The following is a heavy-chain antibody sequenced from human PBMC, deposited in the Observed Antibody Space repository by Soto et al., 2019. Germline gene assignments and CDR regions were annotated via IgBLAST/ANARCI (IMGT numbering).Heavy chain of an antibody. J-gene: IGHJ4*02. D-gene: IGHD3-10*01. CDR3: ARWFTYGNFDYFDY. CDR2: IDSGGRTT. CDR1: GFTLSSAW. V-gene: IGHV3-74*01. Sequence: HPGGSLRLSCAACGFTLSSAWMHWFRQAPGKGLVWVSRIDSGGRTTTYADSVKGRFTISRDNAKNTLYLQMNGLRAEDTALYYCARWFTYGNFDYFDYWGQGTQVTVSS.